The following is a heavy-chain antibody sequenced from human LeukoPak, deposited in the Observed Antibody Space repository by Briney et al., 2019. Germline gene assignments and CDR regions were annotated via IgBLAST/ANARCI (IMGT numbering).Heavy chain of an antibody. CDR2: ISSSSSYI. J-gene: IGHJ4*02. D-gene: IGHD3-3*01. CDR3: ARERQNKDFWSGGDY. V-gene: IGHV3-21*01. Sequence: GGSLRLSCAASGFTFSSYSMNWVRQAPGKGLEWVSSISSSSSYIYYADSVKGRFTISRDNAKNSLYPQMNTLRPEDTAVYYCARERQNKDFWSGGDYWGQGTLVTVSS. CDR1: GFTFSSYS.